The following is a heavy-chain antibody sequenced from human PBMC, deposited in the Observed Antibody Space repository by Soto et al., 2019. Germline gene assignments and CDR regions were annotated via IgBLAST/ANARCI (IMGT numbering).Heavy chain of an antibody. Sequence: PGGSLRLSCAASGFTFSSDAMDWARQALGKGLEWVAVISHDGSKKYYADSVKGRFTISRDNSKNTLYLQMNSLRAEDTAVYYCAGAYAAITPGDYWGQGTLVTVSS. CDR3: AGAYAAITPGDY. J-gene: IGHJ4*02. CDR2: ISHDGSKK. D-gene: IGHD1-20*01. V-gene: IGHV3-30-3*01. CDR1: GFTFSSDA.